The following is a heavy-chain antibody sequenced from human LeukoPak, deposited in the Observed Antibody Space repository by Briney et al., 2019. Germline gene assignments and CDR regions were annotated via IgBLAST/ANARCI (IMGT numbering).Heavy chain of an antibody. CDR3: ASLVVRGVKD. Sequence: PGGSLRLSCAASGFTFSSYWMSWVRQAPGKGLEWVSSISSSSSYIYYADSVKGRFTISRDNAKNSLYLQMNSLRAEDTAVYYCASLVVRGVKDWGQGTLVTVSS. V-gene: IGHV3-21*01. CDR2: ISSSSSYI. J-gene: IGHJ4*02. CDR1: GFTFSSYW. D-gene: IGHD3-10*01.